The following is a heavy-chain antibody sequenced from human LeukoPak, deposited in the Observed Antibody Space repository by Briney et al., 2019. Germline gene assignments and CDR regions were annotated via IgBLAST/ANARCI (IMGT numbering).Heavy chain of an antibody. CDR1: GFTFSAYA. D-gene: IGHD4-17*01. Sequence: GGSLSLSCTASGFTFSAYAMMWVRQAPGKGPEWVSAIRGGGGSAFYADSVKGRFAISRDNSKYTLFLQMNSLRAEDTAVYYCARDPNGDYIGAFDMWGPGTMVTVSS. CDR2: IRGGGGSA. CDR3: ARDPNGDYIGAFDM. V-gene: IGHV3-23*01. J-gene: IGHJ3*02.